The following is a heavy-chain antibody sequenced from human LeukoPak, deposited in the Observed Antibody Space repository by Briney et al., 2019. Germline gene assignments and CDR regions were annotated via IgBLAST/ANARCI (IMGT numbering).Heavy chain of an antibody. J-gene: IGHJ6*02. Sequence: PSETLSLTCTVSGDSISSYYWSWIRQPPGKGLEWIGYINYSGSTKYSPSLKSRVTISVDMSKNQFSLKLSSVTAADTAVYYCARLYCSSTSCYAGYYYNGMDVWGQGTTVTVSS. CDR2: INYSGST. CDR1: GDSISSYY. D-gene: IGHD2-2*01. CDR3: ARLYCSSTSCYAGYYYNGMDV. V-gene: IGHV4-59*01.